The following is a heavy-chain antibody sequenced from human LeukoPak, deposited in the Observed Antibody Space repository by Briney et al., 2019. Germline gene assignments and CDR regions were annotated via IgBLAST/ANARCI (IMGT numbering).Heavy chain of an antibody. D-gene: IGHD5-18*01. J-gene: IGHJ4*02. V-gene: IGHV7-4-1*02. CDR1: GYTLTSYG. CDR3: AREAYSSAYYFDY. Sequence: ASVKVSCKASGYTLTSYGMNWVRQAPGQGLEWMGWINTNTGNPSYARGFTGRFVFSLDTSVSTAYLQISSLKAEDTAVYYCAREAYSSAYYFDYWGQGTLVTVSS. CDR2: INTNTGNP.